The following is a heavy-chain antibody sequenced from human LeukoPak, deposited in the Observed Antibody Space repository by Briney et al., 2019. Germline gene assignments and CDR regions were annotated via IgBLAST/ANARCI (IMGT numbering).Heavy chain of an antibody. J-gene: IGHJ4*02. CDR2: MNPNSGNT. CDR3: ARGSVDDYADY. D-gene: IGHD4-23*01. V-gene: IGHV1-8*01. CDR1: GYTFTIYD. Sequence: ASVTVSCKASGYTFTIYDINWVRRATGQGLEWMGWMNPNSGNTGYAQKFQGRVTMTRNTSISTAYMELSSLRSEDTAVYYCARGSVDDYADYWGQGTLVTVSS.